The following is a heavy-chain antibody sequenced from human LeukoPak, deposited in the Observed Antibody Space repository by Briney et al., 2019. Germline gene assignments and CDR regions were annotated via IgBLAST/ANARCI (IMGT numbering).Heavy chain of an antibody. D-gene: IGHD3-9*01. Sequence: SETLSLTCTVSGGYISNYYWSWIRQPAGKELEWIGRIYTSGTNYNPSLKSRVTMSVDTSKDQFSLKLNSVTAADTAVYYRARGDSLTGYFGYWGQGTLVTVSS. CDR1: GGYISNYY. J-gene: IGHJ4*02. V-gene: IGHV4-4*07. CDR2: IYTSGT. CDR3: ARGDSLTGYFGY.